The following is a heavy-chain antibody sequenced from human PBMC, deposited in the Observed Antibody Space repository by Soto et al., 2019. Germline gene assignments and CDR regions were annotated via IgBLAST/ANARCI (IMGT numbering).Heavy chain of an antibody. CDR3: AHRVLRTVFGLVTTTAIYFDF. CDR2: IYWDDDK. Sequence: QITLNESGPTVVRPTETLTLTCRFSGFSLTTSGVGVGWIRQSPGKAPEWLALIYWDDDKRYSASLKSRLTTTKDTSKKKVVLKVYDLDPKDTATYYCAHRVLRTVFGLVTTTAIYFDFWGQGPPVAVSS. J-gene: IGHJ4*02. CDR1: GFSLTTSGVG. D-gene: IGHD3-3*01. V-gene: IGHV2-5*02.